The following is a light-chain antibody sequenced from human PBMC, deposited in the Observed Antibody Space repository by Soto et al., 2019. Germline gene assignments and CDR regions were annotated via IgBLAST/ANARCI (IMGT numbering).Light chain of an antibody. Sequence: DIKMNKTPSTLSAPVGDTVTVTCRASQSVSGWLAWYQQKPGEAPKLLIYDASALPRGVPSRFSGSGSGTKFTLTCASLQPDDFATYYCQQYETFSGTFGAGTKVDIK. J-gene: IGKJ4*02. V-gene: IGKV1-5*01. CDR1: QSVSGW. CDR3: QQYETFSGT. CDR2: DAS.